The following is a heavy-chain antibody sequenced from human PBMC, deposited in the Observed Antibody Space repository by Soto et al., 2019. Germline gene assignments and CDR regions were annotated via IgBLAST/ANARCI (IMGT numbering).Heavy chain of an antibody. Sequence: SETLSLTCTVSGGYISNHYWSWIRQHPGKGLEWIGYVYYTGSTSYNPSLKRRVTFSADSSRGQFSLRLNSVTAADTAVYYCARTVLGPDLLADSFVDYYYYMDVWGQGTTVTVSS. CDR1: GGYISNHY. CDR3: ARTVLGPDLLADSFVDYYYYMDV. J-gene: IGHJ6*03. D-gene: IGHD3-9*01. CDR2: VYYTGST. V-gene: IGHV4-59*08.